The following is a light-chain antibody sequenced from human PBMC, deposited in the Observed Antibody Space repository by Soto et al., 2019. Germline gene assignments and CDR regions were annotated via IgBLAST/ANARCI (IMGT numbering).Light chain of an antibody. CDR1: QGISRW. CDR3: QRANSFLLA. CDR2: GAS. V-gene: IGKV1-12*01. Sequence: DIQMTQSPSFVSASVGDRVTITCRASQGISRWFAWDQQRPGQAPELLIYGASSLQSGVPSRFSGSGSGTDFTLTISSRRPEDFATYYCQRANSFLLAVGQGTRLEI. J-gene: IGKJ5*01.